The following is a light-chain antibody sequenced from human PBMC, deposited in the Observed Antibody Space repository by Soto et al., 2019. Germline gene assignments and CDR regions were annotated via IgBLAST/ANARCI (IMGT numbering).Light chain of an antibody. Sequence: EIVMTQSPATLSVSPGERVTLSCRASQSLDNKLAWFQQKPGQAPRLLIYDASTRATGIPARLSGSGYGTDYTLTISSLQSDDFGVYYCQHYNNGQWKFGQGTKVEIK. J-gene: IGKJ1*01. CDR3: QHYNNGQWK. V-gene: IGKV3-15*01. CDR1: QSLDNK. CDR2: DAS.